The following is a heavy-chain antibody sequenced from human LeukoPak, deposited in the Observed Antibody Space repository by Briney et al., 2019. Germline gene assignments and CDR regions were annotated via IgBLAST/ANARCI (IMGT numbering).Heavy chain of an antibody. CDR1: GFTFSSYW. V-gene: IGHV3-74*01. Sequence: PGGSLRLSCAASGFTFSSYWMHWVRQAPGKELVWVSRINSDGSSTSYADSVKGRFTISRDNAKNTLYLQMNSLRAEDTAVYYCARDRYDFWSGYYYYWGQGTLVTVSS. CDR2: INSDGSST. D-gene: IGHD3-3*01. CDR3: ARDRYDFWSGYYYY. J-gene: IGHJ4*02.